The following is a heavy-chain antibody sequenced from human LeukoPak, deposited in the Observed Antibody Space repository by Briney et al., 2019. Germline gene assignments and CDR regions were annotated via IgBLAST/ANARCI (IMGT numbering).Heavy chain of an antibody. D-gene: IGHD5-24*01. J-gene: IGHJ4*02. CDR2: IYYSGST. V-gene: IGHV4-59*01. CDR3: ARADQRWLQFYY. Sequence: SGTLSLTCTVSGGSISSYYWSWLRQPPGKGLEWIGYIYYSGSTNYNPSLKSRVTISVDTSKNQFSLKLSSVTAADTAVYYCARADQRWLQFYYWGQGTLVTVSS. CDR1: GGSISSYY.